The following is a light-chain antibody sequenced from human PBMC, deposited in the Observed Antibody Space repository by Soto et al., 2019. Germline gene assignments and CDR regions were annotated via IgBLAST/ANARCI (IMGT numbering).Light chain of an antibody. CDR3: QQSYSTPPT. V-gene: IGKV1-39*01. CDR2: AAF. Sequence: EIQMTQSPASVSVSAGDGVTLSCRASQTVRSKIDWYQQKPGQAPNLLISAAFSLASGITSRVSGSGSETEFTLTISSLQPEDIATYYCQQSYSTPPTFGQGTKVDIK. J-gene: IGKJ1*01. CDR1: QTVRSK.